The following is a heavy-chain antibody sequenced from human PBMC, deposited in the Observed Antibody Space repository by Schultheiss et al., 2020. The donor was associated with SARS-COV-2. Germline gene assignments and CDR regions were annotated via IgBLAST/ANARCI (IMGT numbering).Heavy chain of an antibody. CDR2: IYPADSDN. CDR3: ARRYCGGGTCFDAFDI. Sequence: GGSLRLSCQASGYSFTKYWIAWVRQMPGKGLEFMGIIYPADSDNRYSPSFQGHVSISVDKSVNTAYLQWSSLKASDTAMYYCARRYCGGGTCFDAFDIWGQGTMVTVSS. D-gene: IGHD2-15*01. V-gene: IGHV5-51*01. CDR1: GYSFTKYW. J-gene: IGHJ3*02.